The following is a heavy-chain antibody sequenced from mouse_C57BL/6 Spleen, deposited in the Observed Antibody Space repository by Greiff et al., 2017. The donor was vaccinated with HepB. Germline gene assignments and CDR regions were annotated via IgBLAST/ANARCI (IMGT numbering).Heavy chain of an antibody. Sequence: QVQLKQPGAELVKPGASVKMSCKASGYTFTSYWITWVKQRPGQGLEWIGDIDPGSGSTNYNEKFKSKATLTVDTSSSTAYMQLSSLTSEDSAVYYCARKDYYGSSPFDYWGQGTTLTVSS. V-gene: IGHV1-55*01. CDR2: IDPGSGST. D-gene: IGHD1-1*01. CDR1: GYTFTSYW. J-gene: IGHJ2*01. CDR3: ARKDYYGSSPFDY.